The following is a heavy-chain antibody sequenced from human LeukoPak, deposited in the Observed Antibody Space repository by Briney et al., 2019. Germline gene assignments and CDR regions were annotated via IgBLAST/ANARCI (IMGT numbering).Heavy chain of an antibody. CDR2: INPNSGGT. Sequence: ASVKVSCKASGYTFTGYYMHWVRQAPGQGLEWMGWINPNSGGTNYAQKFQGRVTMTRDTSISTAYMELSRLRSDDTAVYYCARVHHYDFWKGAFDIWGQGTMVTVSS. J-gene: IGHJ3*02. D-gene: IGHD3-3*01. CDR1: GYTFTGYY. V-gene: IGHV1-2*02. CDR3: ARVHHYDFWKGAFDI.